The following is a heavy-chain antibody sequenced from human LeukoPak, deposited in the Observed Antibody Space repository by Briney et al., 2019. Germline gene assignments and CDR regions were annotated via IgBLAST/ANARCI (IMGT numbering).Heavy chain of an antibody. V-gene: IGHV3-7*01. D-gene: IGHD3-10*01. CDR2: IKQDGSEK. CDR3: ARDLGLWFGELSSDY. CDR1: GFTFSSYW. Sequence: GGSLRLSCAASGFTFSSYWMSWVRQAPGKGLEWVANIKQDGSEKYYVDSVKGRFTISRDNAKNSLYLQMNSLRAEDTAVYYCARDLGLWFGELSSDYWGQGTLVTVSS. J-gene: IGHJ4*02.